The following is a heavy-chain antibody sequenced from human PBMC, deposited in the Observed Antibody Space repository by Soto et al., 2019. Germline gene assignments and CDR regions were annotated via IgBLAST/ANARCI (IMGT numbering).Heavy chain of an antibody. D-gene: IGHD6-13*01. CDR3: ARGSGIRGGQKLAPYYYGMEV. CDR1: GYTFTGYY. Sequence: ASVKVSCKASGYTFTGYYMHWVRQAPGQGLEWMGWINPNSGGTNYAQKFQGRVTMTRDTSISTAYMELSRLRSDDTAVYYCARGSGIRGGQKLAPYYYGMEVLGQGTTVIVSS. J-gene: IGHJ6*01. V-gene: IGHV1-2*02. CDR2: INPNSGGT.